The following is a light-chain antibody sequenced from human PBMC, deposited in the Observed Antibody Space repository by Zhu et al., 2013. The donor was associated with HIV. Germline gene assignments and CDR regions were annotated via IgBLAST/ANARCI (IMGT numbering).Light chain of an antibody. CDR1: KLGDKY. V-gene: IGLV3-1*01. CDR3: QVWDSSSDLVV. CDR2: LDT. J-gene: IGLJ2*01. Sequence: SYVLTQPPSVSVSPGRTANITCSGDKLGDKYACWYQQKPGQSPVLVIYLDTKRPSGIPERFSGSNSENTATLTISRVEAGDEADYYCQVWDSSSDLVVFGGGTKLTVL.